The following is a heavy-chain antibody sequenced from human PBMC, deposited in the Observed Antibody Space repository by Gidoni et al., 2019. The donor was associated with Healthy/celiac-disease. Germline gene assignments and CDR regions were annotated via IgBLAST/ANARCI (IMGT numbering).Heavy chain of an antibody. Sequence: QVQLQESGPGLVKPSETLSLTCTVSGYSISSVYYWGWIRQPPGKGLEWIGSIYQSGSTYYNPSLKSRVTISVDTSKNQFSLKLSSVTAADTAVYYCARDTRIAVASYYYYGMDVWGQGTTVTVSS. CDR2: IYQSGST. D-gene: IGHD6-19*01. J-gene: IGHJ6*02. V-gene: IGHV4-38-2*02. CDR3: ARDTRIAVASYYYYGMDV. CDR1: GYSISSVYY.